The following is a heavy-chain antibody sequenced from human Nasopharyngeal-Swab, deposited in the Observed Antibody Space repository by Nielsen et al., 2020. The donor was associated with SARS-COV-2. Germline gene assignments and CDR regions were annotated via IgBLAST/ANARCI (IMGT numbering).Heavy chain of an antibody. D-gene: IGHD7-27*01. J-gene: IGHJ4*02. CDR1: GFTFSNYD. Sequence: GESLKISCAASGFTFSNYDMHWVRQAPGKGLEWLSGINPAGVTYSPDSVKGRFTISRENAKNSLYLQMNSLIAEDTAVYFCARGTSTSPGVDYWGQGTLVTVSS. CDR2: INPAGVT. V-gene: IGHV3-13*01. CDR3: ARGTSTSPGVDY.